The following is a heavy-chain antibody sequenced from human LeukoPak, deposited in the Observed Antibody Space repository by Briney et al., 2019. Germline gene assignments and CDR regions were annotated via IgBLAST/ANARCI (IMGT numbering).Heavy chain of an antibody. CDR3: TTDQWFGEFGLEV. J-gene: IGHJ6*02. CDR2: IKGRTDGVSS. D-gene: IGHD3-10*01. CDR1: GFTSTNAL. Sequence: VGCLRLSPAPSGFTSTNALIRTVRQAPGKGLEWGGRIKGRTDGVSSDYVAPVKGRFTISKDNSKIKLHVQMNSLKTEDTAVYYCTTDQWFGEFGLEVWGQGTTVIVSS. V-gene: IGHV3-15*01.